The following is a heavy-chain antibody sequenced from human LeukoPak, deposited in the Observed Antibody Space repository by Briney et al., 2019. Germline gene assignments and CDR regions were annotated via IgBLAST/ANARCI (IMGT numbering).Heavy chain of an antibody. D-gene: IGHD6-13*01. CDR1: GYTFTGYY. Sequence: GASVKVSCKAPGYTFTGYYMHWVRQAPGQGLEWMGWINPNSGGTNYAQKFQGRVTMTRDMSTSTIYMDLSTLRSEDTAVYYCARGLGGSSFNWFDPWGQGTLVTVSS. CDR3: ARGLGGSSFNWFDP. J-gene: IGHJ5*02. V-gene: IGHV1-2*02. CDR2: INPNSGGT.